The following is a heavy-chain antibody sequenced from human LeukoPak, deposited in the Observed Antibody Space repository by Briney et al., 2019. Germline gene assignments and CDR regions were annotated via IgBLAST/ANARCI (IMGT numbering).Heavy chain of an antibody. Sequence: GGSLRLSCAASGFTFSTYGMHWVRQAPGKGLEWVAVISYDVSNKYYADSVKGRFTISRDSSKNTLYLQMNSLRAEDTAVYYCARLPPGSSRDFYLFDFWGQGTLVTVSS. J-gene: IGHJ4*02. CDR1: GFTFSTYG. CDR3: ARLPPGSSRDFYLFDF. D-gene: IGHD2-21*02. CDR2: ISYDVSNK. V-gene: IGHV3-30*03.